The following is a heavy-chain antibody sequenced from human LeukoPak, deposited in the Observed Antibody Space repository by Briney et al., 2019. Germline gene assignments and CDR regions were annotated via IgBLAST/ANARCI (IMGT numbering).Heavy chain of an antibody. CDR2: IFYAGGT. J-gene: IGHJ5*02. D-gene: IGHD5-18*01. V-gene: IGHV4-30-4*08. CDR1: GGSISSGDYY. CDR3: VILLDTRWFDP. Sequence: SETLSLTCTVSGGSISSGDYYWRWIRQPPGKGLEWIGYIFYAGGTFYNPSLKSRLTMSVDTSKNQFSLRLSSVTAADTAVYYCVILLDTRWFDPWGQGILVTVSS.